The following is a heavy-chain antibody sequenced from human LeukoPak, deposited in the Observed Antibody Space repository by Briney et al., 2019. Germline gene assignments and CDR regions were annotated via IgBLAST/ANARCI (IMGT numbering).Heavy chain of an antibody. CDR1: GYTFTTYG. J-gene: IGHJ4*02. D-gene: IGHD3-10*01. CDR2: INPNSGGT. V-gene: IGHV1-2*02. CDR3: ARTIGGDFDY. Sequence: ASVKVSCKASGYTFTTYGISWVRQAPGQGLEWMGWINPNSGGTNYAQKFQGRITMTRDTSISTAYMELSRLRSDDTAVYYCARTIGGDFDYWGQGTLVTVSS.